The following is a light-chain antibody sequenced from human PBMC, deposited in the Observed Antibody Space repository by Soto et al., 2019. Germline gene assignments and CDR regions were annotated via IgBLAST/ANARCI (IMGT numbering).Light chain of an antibody. J-gene: IGKJ1*01. Sequence: DIQRTQSPSSLSASVGDRVTITCRASQTITTYLNWYQHKPGKAPKLLIYAAISLESGVPSRFSGSGSGTEFTLTISSLQPDDFATYYCQQYNSYSWTFGQGTKVDIK. CDR2: AAI. CDR3: QQYNSYSWT. V-gene: IGKV1-16*01. CDR1: QTITTY.